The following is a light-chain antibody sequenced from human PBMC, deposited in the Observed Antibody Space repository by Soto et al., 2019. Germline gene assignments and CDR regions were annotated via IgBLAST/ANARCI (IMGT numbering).Light chain of an antibody. CDR1: SSNIGTNT. CDR2: NNN. V-gene: IGLV1-44*01. CDR3: AVWDDSLSGMI. J-gene: IGLJ2*01. Sequence: QSVLTQPPSASGTPGQRVTISCSGSSSNIGTNTVDWYQHLPGTAPKVLIFNNNQRPSGVPDRFSGSKSGTSASLAISGLQSEDESHYYCAVWDDSLSGMIFGGGTKLTVL.